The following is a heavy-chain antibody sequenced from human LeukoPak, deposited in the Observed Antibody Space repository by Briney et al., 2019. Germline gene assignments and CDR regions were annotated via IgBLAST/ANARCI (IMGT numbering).Heavy chain of an antibody. D-gene: IGHD5-12*01. V-gene: IGHV5-51*01. J-gene: IGHJ4*02. CDR3: ATRGNGGYEFFDN. Sequence: GESLKISCTGSGDTFTTYWIGWVRPMPGKGLEWMGIIYPGDSDTRQNPSFQGQVTISADKSINTAYLQWSSLKTSDTAMYFCATRGNGGYEFFDNWGQGTLVTVSS. CDR1: GDTFTTYW. CDR2: IYPGDSDT.